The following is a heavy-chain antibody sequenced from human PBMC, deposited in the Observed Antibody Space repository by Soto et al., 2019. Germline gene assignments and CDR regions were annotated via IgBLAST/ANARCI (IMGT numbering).Heavy chain of an antibody. V-gene: IGHV1-69*01. J-gene: IGHJ3*02. CDR2: IIPIFGTA. Sequence: QVQLVQSGAEVKKPGSSVKVSCKASGGTFSSYAISWVRQAPGQGLEWMGGIIPIFGTANYAQKFQGRVTITADESTSTAYMGLSSLRSEDTAVYYCARAEDYDFWSGYRDAFDIWGQGTMVTVSS. CDR3: ARAEDYDFWSGYRDAFDI. D-gene: IGHD3-3*01. CDR1: GGTFSSYA.